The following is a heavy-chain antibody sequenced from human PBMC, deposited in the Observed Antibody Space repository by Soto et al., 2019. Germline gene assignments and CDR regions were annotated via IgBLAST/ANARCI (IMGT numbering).Heavy chain of an antibody. CDR1: GYSFTSYW. Sequence: GESLKISCKGSGYSFTSYWISWVRQMPGKGLEWMGRIDSSDSYTNYSPSFQGHVTISADKSISTAYLQWSSLKASDTAMYYCARIPRVYSSAPSDYWGQGTLVTVSS. J-gene: IGHJ4*02. CDR3: ARIPRVYSSAPSDY. D-gene: IGHD2-21*01. V-gene: IGHV5-10-1*01. CDR2: IDSSDSYT.